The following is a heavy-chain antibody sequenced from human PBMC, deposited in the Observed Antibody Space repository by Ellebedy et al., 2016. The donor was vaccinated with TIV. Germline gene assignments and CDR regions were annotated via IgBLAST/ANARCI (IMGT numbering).Heavy chain of an antibody. Sequence: GESLKISXAASGFTFSSYSMNWVRQAPGKGLEWVSSISSSSSYIYYADSVKGRFTISRDNAKNSLYLQMNSLRDEDTAVYYCARDVWLERQEVYFDYWGQGTLVTVSS. J-gene: IGHJ4*02. V-gene: IGHV3-21*01. D-gene: IGHD1-1*01. CDR2: ISSSSSYI. CDR1: GFTFSSYS. CDR3: ARDVWLERQEVYFDY.